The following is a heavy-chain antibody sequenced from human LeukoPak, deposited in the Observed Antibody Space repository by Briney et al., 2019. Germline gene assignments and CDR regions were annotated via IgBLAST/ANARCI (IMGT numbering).Heavy chain of an antibody. Sequence: SVKVSCKASGYTFTSYAISWVRQAPGQGLEWMGRIIPILGIANYAQKFQGRVTITADKSTSTAYMELSSLRSEDTAVYYCARDGGNDFWSGYLNWFDPWGQGTLVTVSS. D-gene: IGHD3-3*01. CDR2: IIPILGIA. V-gene: IGHV1-69*04. CDR1: GYTFTSYA. J-gene: IGHJ5*02. CDR3: ARDGGNDFWSGYLNWFDP.